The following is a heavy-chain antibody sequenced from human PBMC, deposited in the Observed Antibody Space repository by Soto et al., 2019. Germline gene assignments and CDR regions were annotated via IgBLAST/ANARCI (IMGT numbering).Heavy chain of an antibody. D-gene: IGHD6-19*01. CDR3: ASTFPVAGKGVGWFAP. Sequence: SETLSLTCAVYGGSFSGYYWSWIRQPPGKGLEWIGEINHSGSTNYNTSLKSRVTISVDTSKNQFSLNLTSVTAADTAVYYCASTFPVAGKGVGWFAPWGQGTLVTVSS. CDR2: INHSGST. V-gene: IGHV4-34*01. CDR1: GGSFSGYY. J-gene: IGHJ5*02.